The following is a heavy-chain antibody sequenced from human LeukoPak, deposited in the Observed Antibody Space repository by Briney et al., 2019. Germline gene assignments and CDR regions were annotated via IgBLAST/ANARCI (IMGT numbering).Heavy chain of an antibody. Sequence: SETLSLTCAVYGGSFSGYYWSWIRQPPGKGLEWIGEINHSGSTNYNPSLKSRVTISVDTSKNQFSLKLSSVTAADTAVYYCARGRSSKSSITMVRGVITPYYFDDWGQGTLVTVSS. CDR2: INHSGST. CDR1: GGSFSGYY. J-gene: IGHJ4*02. D-gene: IGHD3-10*01. CDR3: ARGRSSKSSITMVRGVITPYYFDD. V-gene: IGHV4-34*01.